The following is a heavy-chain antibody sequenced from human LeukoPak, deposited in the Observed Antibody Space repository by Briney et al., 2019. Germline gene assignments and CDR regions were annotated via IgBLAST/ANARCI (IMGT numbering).Heavy chain of an antibody. CDR3: ARALHIVGATGDFDY. CDR1: GYTFTSYD. CDR2: ISAYNGNT. V-gene: IGHV1-18*01. Sequence: GASVKVSCKASGYTFTSYDINWVRQATGQGLEWMGWISAYNGNTNYAQKLQGRVTMTTDTSTSTAYMELRSLRSDDTAVYYCARALHIVGATGDFDYWGQGTLVTVSS. D-gene: IGHD1-26*01. J-gene: IGHJ4*02.